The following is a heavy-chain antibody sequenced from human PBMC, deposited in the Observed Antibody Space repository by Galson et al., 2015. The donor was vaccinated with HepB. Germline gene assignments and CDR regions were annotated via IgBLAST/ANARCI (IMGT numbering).Heavy chain of an antibody. CDR2: IYYSGST. J-gene: IGHJ4*02. Sequence: TLSLTCTVSGGSNSSGGYYWSWIRQHPGKGLGWIGYIYYSGSTCYNPSLKSRVTISVDTSKNQFSLKLSSVTAADTAVYYCARLYPGIAAAGEIAFDYWGQGTLVTVSS. CDR3: ARLYPGIAAAGEIAFDY. CDR1: GGSNSSGGYY. D-gene: IGHD6-13*01. V-gene: IGHV4-31*03.